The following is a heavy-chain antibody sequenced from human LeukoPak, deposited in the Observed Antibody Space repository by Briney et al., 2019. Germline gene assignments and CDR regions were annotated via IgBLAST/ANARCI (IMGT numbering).Heavy chain of an antibody. V-gene: IGHV1-46*01. J-gene: IGHJ6*02. CDR1: GYTFTSYY. CDR2: INPSGGST. D-gene: IGHD3-10*01. CDR3: ARDLMVREINFPIHYYYYGMDV. Sequence: ASVKVSCKASGYTFTSYYMHWVRQAPGQGLEWMGIINPSGGSTSYAQKFQGRVTMTRDTSTSTVYMELSSLRSEGTAVYYCARDLMVREINFPIHYYYYGMDVWGQGTTVTVSS.